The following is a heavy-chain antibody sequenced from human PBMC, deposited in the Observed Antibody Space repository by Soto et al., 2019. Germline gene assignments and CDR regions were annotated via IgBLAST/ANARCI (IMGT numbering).Heavy chain of an antibody. Sequence: QVQLVQSGAEVKKPGASVKVSCKASGYTFTSYDINWVRQATGQGLEWMGWMNPNSGNTGYAQKFRARVTMTRNTSISTAYMELSSLRSEGTAVYYGARERTGTTSMDVWGPGTTVTVSS. V-gene: IGHV1-8*01. CDR2: MNPNSGNT. CDR1: GYTFTSYD. CDR3: ARERTGTTSMDV. D-gene: IGHD1-1*01. J-gene: IGHJ6*02.